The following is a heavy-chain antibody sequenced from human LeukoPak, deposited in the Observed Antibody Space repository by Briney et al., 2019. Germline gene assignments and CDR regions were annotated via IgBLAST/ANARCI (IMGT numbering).Heavy chain of an antibody. CDR1: GYSFTNFG. J-gene: IGHJ6*02. Sequence: ASVKVSCKTSGYSFTNFGLSWVRQAPGQGLEWMGWIIAQYGTINYAQRFQGRVTITTDTSTSTAYMELRSLKSDDTAVYYCAREVVNYYGSGSYFSQNYYGMDVWGQGTTVTVSS. D-gene: IGHD3-10*01. V-gene: IGHV1-18*01. CDR2: IIAQYGTI. CDR3: AREVVNYYGSGSYFSQNYYGMDV.